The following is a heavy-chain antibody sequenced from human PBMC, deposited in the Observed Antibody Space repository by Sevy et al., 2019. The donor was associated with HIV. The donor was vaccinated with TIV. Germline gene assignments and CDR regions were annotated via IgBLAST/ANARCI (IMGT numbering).Heavy chain of an antibody. CDR2: ISYDGSNK. CDR1: GFTFSSYA. J-gene: IGHJ3*02. Sequence: GGSLRLSCAASGFTFSSYAMHWVRQAPGKGLEWVAVISYDGSNKYYADSVKGRFTISRDNSKNTFYLQMNSLRAEDTAVYYGARDFWSGYYRVEGAFDIWGQGTMVTVSS. CDR3: ARDFWSGYYRVEGAFDI. V-gene: IGHV3-30-3*01. D-gene: IGHD3-3*01.